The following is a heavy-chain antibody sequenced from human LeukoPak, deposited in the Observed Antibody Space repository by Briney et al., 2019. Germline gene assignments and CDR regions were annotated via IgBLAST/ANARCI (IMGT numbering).Heavy chain of an antibody. CDR2: ISAYNGNT. V-gene: IGHV1-18*01. CDR3: AGGRRRWFYDRRGFPKYYSFYI. Sequence: ASVKVSCKASGYTFTSYGISWVRQAPGQGLEWMGWISAYNGNTNYAQKLQGRVTMTTDTSTSTAYMELRSLRSDDTAVYYCAGGRRRWFYDRRGFPKYYSFYILGQGKMVTVSS. D-gene: IGHD3-22*01. J-gene: IGHJ3*02. CDR1: GYTFTSYG.